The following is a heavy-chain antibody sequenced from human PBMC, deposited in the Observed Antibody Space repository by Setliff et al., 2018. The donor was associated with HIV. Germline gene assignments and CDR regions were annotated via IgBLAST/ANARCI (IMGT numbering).Heavy chain of an antibody. CDR1: GGSINRSY. V-gene: IGHV4-59*01. CDR3: AGIIATPGTT. CDR2: VYHTGNS. Sequence: KTSETLSLTCTVSGGSINRSYWSWIRQSPGKGLEWLGNVYHTGNSHYNPSLKSRVTMSVDTSTSQFSLRLTSMTAADTAVYYCAGIIATPGTTWGQGTLVTVSS. J-gene: IGHJ1*01. D-gene: IGHD6-13*01.